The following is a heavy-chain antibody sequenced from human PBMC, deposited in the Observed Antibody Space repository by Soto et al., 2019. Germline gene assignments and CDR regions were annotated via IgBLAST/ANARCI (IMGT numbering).Heavy chain of an antibody. CDR1: GFTVSSNY. V-gene: IGHV3-53*04. CDR3: ARRTGGYYCYGMDV. Sequence: EVQLVESGGGLVQPGGSLRLSCAASGFTVSSNYMSWVRQAPGKGLEWVSVIYSGGSTYYADSVKGRFTISRHNSKNTLYLQMNSLRAEDTAVYYCARRTGGYYCYGMDVWGQGTTVTVSS. D-gene: IGHD3-10*01. CDR2: IYSGGST. J-gene: IGHJ6*02.